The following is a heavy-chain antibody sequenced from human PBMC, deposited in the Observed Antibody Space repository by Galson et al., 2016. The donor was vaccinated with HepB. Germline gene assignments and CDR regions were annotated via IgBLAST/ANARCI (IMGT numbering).Heavy chain of an antibody. V-gene: IGHV3-23*01. J-gene: IGHJ4*02. CDR2: INGGGETT. CDR3: ARHNLGAAFVQF. CDR1: GFIFSDQA. Sequence: SLRLSCAGSGFIFSDQAMSWVRQAPGKGLEWVPAINGGGETTFYADSGKGRFIFSRENPEDTLYLQMNSLRAEDTALYYCARHNLGAAFVQFWGPGTLVTVSS. D-gene: IGHD1-26*01.